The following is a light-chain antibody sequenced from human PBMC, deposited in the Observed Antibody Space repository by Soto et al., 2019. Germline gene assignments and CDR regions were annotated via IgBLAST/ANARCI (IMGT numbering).Light chain of an antibody. CDR2: EVS. Sequence: QSVLTQPASVSGSPVQSITISCTGTSSDVGGYNYVSWYQQHPGKAPKLMIYEVSNRPSGVSNRFSGSKSGNTASLTISGLQAEDEPDYYCSSYTRTSPYVYGSGTKVTVL. J-gene: IGLJ1*01. V-gene: IGLV2-14*01. CDR1: SSDVGGYNY. CDR3: SSYTRTSPYV.